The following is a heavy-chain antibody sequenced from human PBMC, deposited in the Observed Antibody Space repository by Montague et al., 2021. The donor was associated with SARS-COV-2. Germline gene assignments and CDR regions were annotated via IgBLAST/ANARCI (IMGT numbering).Heavy chain of an antibody. Sequence: QSGAEVKKPGESLKISCKGSGYSFTSYWIGWVRQMPGQGLEWMGIIYPCDSDTRYSPSFQGQVPISADKSISTAYLQWSSLKASDTAMSYCARHRSSGWTGVGYYYYGMDVGGQGTTVTVSS. J-gene: IGHJ6*02. D-gene: IGHD6-19*01. CDR1: GYSFTSYW. CDR2: IYPCDSDT. CDR3: ARHRSSGWTGVGYYYYGMDV. V-gene: IGHV5-51*01.